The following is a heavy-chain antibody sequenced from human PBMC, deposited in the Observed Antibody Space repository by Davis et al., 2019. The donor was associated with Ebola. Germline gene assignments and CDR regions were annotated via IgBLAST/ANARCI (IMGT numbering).Heavy chain of an antibody. CDR2: IKSKTDGGTT. CDR3: TTTALAVAGTGGY. D-gene: IGHD6-19*01. CDR1: GFTFNNAW. Sequence: GESLKISCAASGFTFNNAWMSWVRQAPGKGLEWVGRIKSKTDGGTTDYAAPVKGRFTISRDDSKNTLYLQMNSLKTEDTAVYYCTTTALAVAGTGGYWGQGTLVTVSS. J-gene: IGHJ4*02. V-gene: IGHV3-15*01.